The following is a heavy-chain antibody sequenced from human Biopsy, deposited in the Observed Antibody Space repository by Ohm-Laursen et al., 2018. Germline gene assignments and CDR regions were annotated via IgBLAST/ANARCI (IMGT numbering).Heavy chain of an antibody. CDR2: IKRDGSQS. CDR1: GFTFSTYW. J-gene: IGHJ3*01. D-gene: IGHD2/OR15-2a*01. CDR3: TRDTTYYAGTTYYDALDV. Sequence: GSLRLSCSASGFTFSTYWMTWVRQAPGKGLEWVANIKRDGSQSNHAASVKGRFTISRDNAKNSLYLQMNSLRAEDTAVYYCTRDTTYYAGTTYYDALDVWGQGTTVTVSS. V-gene: IGHV3-7*01.